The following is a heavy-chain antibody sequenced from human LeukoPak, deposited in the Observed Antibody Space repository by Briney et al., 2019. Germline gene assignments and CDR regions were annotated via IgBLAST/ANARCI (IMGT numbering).Heavy chain of an antibody. V-gene: IGHV3-20*04. CDR2: INWNGDTP. J-gene: IGHJ4*02. CDR1: GFTFDDYA. CDR3: ARVGNSGSFYYFDC. D-gene: IGHD1-26*01. Sequence: GGSLRLSCAASGFTFDDYAVAWVRQAPGKGLEWVSGINWNGDTPSYADSVKGRFTISRDNAKNSLSLQMNSLRAEDTAFYYCARVGNSGSFYYFDCWGQGTLVTVSS.